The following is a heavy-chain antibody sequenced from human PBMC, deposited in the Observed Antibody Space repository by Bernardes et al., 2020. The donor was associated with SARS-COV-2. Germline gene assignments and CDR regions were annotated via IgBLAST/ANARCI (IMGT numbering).Heavy chain of an antibody. D-gene: IGHD3-22*01. CDR1: GFTFSSYW. CDR2: INSDGSTR. CDR3: GRDLVVDY. Sequence: GGSLRLSCVASGFTFSSYWMHWVRQVPGKGLVWVSGINSDGSTRNYADSVKGRFTISRDNAKNTLYMEMNSLRAEDTAVYYCGRDLVVDYWGQGTMVTVSS. V-gene: IGHV3-74*01. J-gene: IGHJ3*01.